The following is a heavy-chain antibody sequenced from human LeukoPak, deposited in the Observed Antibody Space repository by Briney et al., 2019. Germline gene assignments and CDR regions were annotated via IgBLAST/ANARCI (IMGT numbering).Heavy chain of an antibody. J-gene: IGHJ5*02. CDR2: INPNSGGT. CDR1: GYTFTGYY. V-gene: IGHV1-2*02. D-gene: IGHD6-6*01. Sequence: ASVKVSCKASGYTFTGYYMHWVRQAPGQGLEWRGWINPNSGGTNYAQKFQGRVTMTRDTSISTAYMELSRLRSDDTAVYYCARGLPVAARSEEKNWFDPWGQGTLVTVSS. CDR3: ARGLPVAARSEEKNWFDP.